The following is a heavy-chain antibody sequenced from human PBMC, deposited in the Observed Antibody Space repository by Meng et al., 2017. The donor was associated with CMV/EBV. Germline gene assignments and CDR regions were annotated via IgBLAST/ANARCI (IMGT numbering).Heavy chain of an antibody. Sequence: GGSLRLSCAASGFTFISYWIHWVRQAPGKGLVWVSRINSDGSSTSYADSVKGRSTISRDNAENTLYLQMNSLRAEGTAVYYCARGSSYGDRLTSMYDAFDIWGQGTMVTVSS. J-gene: IGHJ3*02. CDR2: INSDGSST. CDR3: ARGSSYGDRLTSMYDAFDI. CDR1: GFTFISYW. V-gene: IGHV3-74*01. D-gene: IGHD4-17*01.